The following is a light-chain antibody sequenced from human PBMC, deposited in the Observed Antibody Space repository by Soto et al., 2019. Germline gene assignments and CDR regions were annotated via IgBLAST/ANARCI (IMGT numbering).Light chain of an antibody. CDR2: DVS. V-gene: IGLV2-14*01. J-gene: IGLJ3*02. CDR3: SSYTSSSTFWV. Sequence: QSVLTQPASVSGSPGQSITISCTGTSSDVGGYNYVSWYQQHPGKAPKLMIYDVSNRPSGVSNRFSGSKSGNTASLTISGLQAEEEADYYCSSYTSSSTFWVFGGGTQLTVL. CDR1: SSDVGGYNY.